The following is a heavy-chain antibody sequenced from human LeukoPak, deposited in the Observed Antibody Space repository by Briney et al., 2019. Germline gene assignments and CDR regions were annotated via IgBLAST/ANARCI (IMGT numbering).Heavy chain of an antibody. J-gene: IGHJ4*02. V-gene: IGHV3-30*04. CDR3: ARVQGGGFRTADY. D-gene: IGHD1-14*01. CDR1: GFTFSNYM. Sequence: GGSLRLSCAASGFTFSNYMMHWVRQAPGKGLDWVAVILEDGSIQYYADSVKGRFTISRDNSENTLFLQMNSLRGEDTAMYYCARVQGGGFRTADYWGQGTLVTVSS. CDR2: ILEDGSIQ.